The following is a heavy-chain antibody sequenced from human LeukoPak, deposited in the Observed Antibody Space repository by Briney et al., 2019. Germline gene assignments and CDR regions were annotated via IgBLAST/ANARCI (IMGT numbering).Heavy chain of an antibody. D-gene: IGHD1-26*01. CDR3: ARDLSGGSYYDYYYGMDV. J-gene: IGHJ6*02. CDR1: GGSISSYY. Sequence: SETLSLTCTVSGGSISSYYWSWIRQPPGRGLEWIGYIYYSGSTNYNPSLKSRVTISVDTSKNQSSLKLSSVTAADTAVYYCARDLSGGSYYDYYYGMDVWGQGTTVTVSS. V-gene: IGHV4-59*01. CDR2: IYYSGST.